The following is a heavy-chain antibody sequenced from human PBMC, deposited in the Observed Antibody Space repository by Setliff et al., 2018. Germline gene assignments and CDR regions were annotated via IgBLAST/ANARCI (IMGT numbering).Heavy chain of an antibody. CDR3: ARVSYCGGDCYLGWADY. D-gene: IGHD2-21*02. V-gene: IGHV1-24*01. Sequence: ASVKVSCKVSGHILSELSMYWVRQAPGKGLEWIGGFDPEYGKTFDAQKFQGRVTMTEDTSTDTAYMVLSSLRSEDTAVYYCARVSYCGGDCYLGWADYWGQGTLVTVSS. CDR1: GHILSELS. CDR2: FDPEYGKT. J-gene: IGHJ4*02.